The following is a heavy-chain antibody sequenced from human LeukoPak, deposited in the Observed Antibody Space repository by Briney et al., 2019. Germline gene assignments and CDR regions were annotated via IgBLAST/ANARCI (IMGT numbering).Heavy chain of an antibody. J-gene: IGHJ4*02. CDR3: ARRDILTRHFDY. Sequence: PSETLSLTCAVYGGSFSGYYWSWIRQPPGKGLEWIGEINHSGSTNYNPSLKSRVTISVDTSKSQFSLKLSSVTAADTAVYYCARRDILTRHFDYWGQGTLVTVSS. V-gene: IGHV4-34*01. CDR2: INHSGST. CDR1: GGSFSGYY. D-gene: IGHD3-9*01.